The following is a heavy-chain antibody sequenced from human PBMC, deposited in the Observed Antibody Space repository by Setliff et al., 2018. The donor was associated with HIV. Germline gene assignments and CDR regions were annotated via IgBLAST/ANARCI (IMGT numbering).Heavy chain of an antibody. CDR3: ARSRGYYDSSGYYPGAFDI. D-gene: IGHD3-22*01. V-gene: IGHV4-59*08. CDR2: IYYSGST. Sequence: SETLSLTCTVSGASISSYYWSWIRQPPGKGLEWIGYIYYSGSTNYNPSLKSRVTISVDTSKNQFSLKLSSVTAADTAVYYCARSRGYYDSSGYYPGAFDIWGQGTVVTVSS. J-gene: IGHJ3*02. CDR1: GASISSYY.